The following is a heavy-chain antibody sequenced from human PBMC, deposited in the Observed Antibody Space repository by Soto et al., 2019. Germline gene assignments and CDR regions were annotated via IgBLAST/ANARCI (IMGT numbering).Heavy chain of an antibody. D-gene: IGHD5-12*01. V-gene: IGHV3-30*14. Sequence: PGGSLRLSCAASGFTFSDYAMHWVRQAPGKGLEWVAVVFYGGGSTYYADSVKGRFTISRDNSKNTLYLQMNSLRAEDTAVYYCARRLVGAGYSGYDGNYYYYYGMDVRGQGTTVTVSS. CDR3: ARRLVGAGYSGYDGNYYYYYGMDV. J-gene: IGHJ6*02. CDR1: GFTFSDYA. CDR2: VFYGGGST.